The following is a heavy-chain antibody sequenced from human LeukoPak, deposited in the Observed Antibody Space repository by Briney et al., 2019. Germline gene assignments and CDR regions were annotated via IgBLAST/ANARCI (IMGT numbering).Heavy chain of an antibody. J-gene: IGHJ4*02. Sequence: GGSLRLSCEASGLTLSSYGMSWVRQAPGKGLQWVSAITGDGTTTYYADSVKGRFTISRDNSKNMLYLQMSSLRAEDTAVYYCAKMQGYFDYWGQGTLVPVSS. CDR2: ITGDGTTT. V-gene: IGHV3-23*01. CDR1: GLTLSSYG. CDR3: AKMQGYFDY.